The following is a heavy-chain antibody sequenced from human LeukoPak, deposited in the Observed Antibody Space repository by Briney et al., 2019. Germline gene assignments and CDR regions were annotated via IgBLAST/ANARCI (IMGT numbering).Heavy chain of an antibody. V-gene: IGHV3-30-3*01. J-gene: IGHJ4*02. CDR2: ISYDGSNK. CDR1: GFTFSSYA. CDR3: ARSPPNNYFDY. Sequence: GRSLRLSCAASGFTFSSYAMHWVRQAPGKGLEWVAVISYDGSNKYCADSVKGRFTISRDNSKNTLYLQMNSLRAEDTAVYYCARSPPNNYFDYWGQGTLVTVSS.